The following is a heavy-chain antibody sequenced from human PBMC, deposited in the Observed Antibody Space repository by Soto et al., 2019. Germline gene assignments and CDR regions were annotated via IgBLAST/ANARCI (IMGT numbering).Heavy chain of an antibody. CDR1: GATFISYA. CDR2: ISYDGSKK. CDR3: ARDRGSATTRYCYGMDV. V-gene: IGHV3-30-3*01. J-gene: IGHJ6*02. Sequence: QVQLVESGGGMVQPGRCLRISCAASGATFISYAMHWVRQAPGKGLEWVAVISYDGSKKYYADPVKGRFTISRDNSKNTLYLEMNSLRAEDTALYYCARDRGSATTRYCYGMDVWGQGTTVTVSS. D-gene: IGHD1-7*01.